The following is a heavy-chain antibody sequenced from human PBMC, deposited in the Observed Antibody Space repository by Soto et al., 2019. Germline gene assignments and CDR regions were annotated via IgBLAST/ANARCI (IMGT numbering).Heavy chain of an antibody. D-gene: IGHD3-22*01. CDR2: INHSGST. CDR1: GGSFSGYY. V-gene: IGHV4-34*01. Sequence: SETLSLTCAVYGGSFSGYYWSWIRQPPGKGLEWIGEINHSGSTNYNPSLRSRVTISVDTSKNQFSLKLSSVTAADTAVYYCARGSPMYYYDSSGYYYYYGMDVWGQGTTVTVSS. J-gene: IGHJ6*02. CDR3: ARGSPMYYYDSSGYYYYYGMDV.